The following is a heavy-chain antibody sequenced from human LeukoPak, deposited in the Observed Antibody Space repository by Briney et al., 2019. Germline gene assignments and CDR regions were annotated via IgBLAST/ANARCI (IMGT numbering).Heavy chain of an antibody. D-gene: IGHD6-13*01. CDR2: INHSGST. CDR3: ARALKYIAAAGRGDNWFDP. CDR1: VGSFSGYY. Sequence: SETLSLTCAVYVGSFSGYYWSWIRQPPGKGREWIGEINHSGSTHSNPSLKSRVTISVDTSKNQFSLKLSSKTAADTAVYYCARALKYIAAAGRGDNWFDPGGQGTLVTVSS. V-gene: IGHV4-34*01. J-gene: IGHJ5*02.